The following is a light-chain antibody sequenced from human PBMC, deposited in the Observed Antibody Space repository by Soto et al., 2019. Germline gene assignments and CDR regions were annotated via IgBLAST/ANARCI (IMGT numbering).Light chain of an antibody. CDR2: MVS. J-gene: IGKJ5*01. V-gene: IGKV2-30*01. CDR1: XGLVYSEANAS. Sequence: VVMTQSPLSLPVTLGQPASISFRSIXGLVYSEANASLNWFHQRPGRSLRRVMYMVSIRDSELPARFSASGSGTGLTMKISRVDAEDVGVDYCLQGIHFPPTFGQGTRLEI. CDR3: LQGIHFPPT.